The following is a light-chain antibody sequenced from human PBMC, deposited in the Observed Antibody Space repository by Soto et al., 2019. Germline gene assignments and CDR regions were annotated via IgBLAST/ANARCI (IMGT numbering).Light chain of an antibody. V-gene: IGLV2-14*01. Sequence: SALTQPASVSGSPGQSITISCTGTSSDVGAYNYVSWYQQYPGRAPKVIIFEVRKRPSGVSTRFSGSKSGDTASLTISGLQAEDEADYCCSSYRSSTTSVFGTGTKVTVL. CDR2: EVR. CDR3: SSYRSSTTSV. J-gene: IGLJ1*01. CDR1: SSDVGAYNY.